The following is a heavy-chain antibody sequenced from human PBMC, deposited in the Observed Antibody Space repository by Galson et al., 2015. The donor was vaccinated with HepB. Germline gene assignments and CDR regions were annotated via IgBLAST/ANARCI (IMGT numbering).Heavy chain of an antibody. Sequence: SVKVSCKASGGTFSIDAISWVRQAPGQGLEWMGGIIPITGTANYAQKFQGRATITADEITSTAYVELSSLRSEDTAVYYCARVSPDIVVVTAADSVLDVWGTGTTVTVSS. V-gene: IGHV1-69*13. CDR1: GGTFSIDA. CDR2: IIPITGTA. D-gene: IGHD2-2*01. CDR3: ARVSPDIVVVTAADSVLDV. J-gene: IGHJ6*04.